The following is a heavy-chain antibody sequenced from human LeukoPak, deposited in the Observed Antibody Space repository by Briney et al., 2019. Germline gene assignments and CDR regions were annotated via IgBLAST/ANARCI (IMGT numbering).Heavy chain of an antibody. D-gene: IGHD6-19*01. CDR2: ISSSGGST. V-gene: IGHV3-64*01. J-gene: IGHJ6*02. CDR3: ARDPGYSSGYYYYGMDV. CDR1: GFTFSSYA. Sequence: GGSLRLSCAASGFTFSSYAMHWVRQAPGKGLEYVSAISSSGGSTYYANSVKGRFTISRDNSKNTLYLQMGSLRAEDMAVYYCARDPGYSSGYYYYGMDVWGQGTTVTVSS.